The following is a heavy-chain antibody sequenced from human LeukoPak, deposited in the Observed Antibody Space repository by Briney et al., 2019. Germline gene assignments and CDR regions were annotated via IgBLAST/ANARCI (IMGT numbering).Heavy chain of an antibody. D-gene: IGHD4-17*01. J-gene: IGHJ3*02. CDR1: GFTFSNFA. Sequence: GGSLRLSCAASGFTFSNFAMHWVRQAPGKGLEWISYINSVGGTTFYADSVKGRFTITRDNANNTLYLQMNSLRAEDAAIYYCARSHMYGDYGEDIWGHGTVVAVSS. V-gene: IGHV3-48*03. CDR2: INSVGGTT. CDR3: ARSHMYGDYGEDI.